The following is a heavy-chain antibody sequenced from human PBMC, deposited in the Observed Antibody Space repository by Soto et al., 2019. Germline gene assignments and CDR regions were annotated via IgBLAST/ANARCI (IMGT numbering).Heavy chain of an antibody. CDR2: ISTYNGNT. Sequence: ASVKVSCKASGYTFSTYGISWVRQAPGQGLEWMGWISTYNGNTNYALKLQGRVTMTTDTSTSTAYMELRSLRSDDTAVYYCARDGYSRPDYWGQGTLVTAPQ. CDR3: ARDGYSRPDY. CDR1: GYTFSTYG. V-gene: IGHV1-18*04. J-gene: IGHJ4*02. D-gene: IGHD2-15*01.